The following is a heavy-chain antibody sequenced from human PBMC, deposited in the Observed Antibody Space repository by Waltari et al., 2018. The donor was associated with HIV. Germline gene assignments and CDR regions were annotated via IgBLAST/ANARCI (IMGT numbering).Heavy chain of an antibody. D-gene: IGHD2-21*01. CDR2: ISSSTTYI. CDR1: GFTFSSFS. Sequence: EVQLVESGGGLVKPGGSLRLSCAASGFTFSSFSMSWIRQAPGRGLEWLASISSSTTYIHYADSVRGRFTISRDNAKNSLYLQMNSLRAEDTALYYCARFDGGNSEVYHWGQGTLVTVSS. CDR3: ARFDGGNSEVYH. J-gene: IGHJ4*02. V-gene: IGHV3-21*01.